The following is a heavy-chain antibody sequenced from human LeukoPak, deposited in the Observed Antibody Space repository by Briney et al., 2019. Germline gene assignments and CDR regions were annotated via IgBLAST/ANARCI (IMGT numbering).Heavy chain of an antibody. CDR1: GFTFSRYW. J-gene: IGHJ1*01. CDR3: ARDYDSSGYYSFQH. V-gene: IGHV3-74*01. D-gene: IGHD3-22*01. Sequence: GGSLRLSCAASGFTFSRYWMHWVRQAPGRGLVWVSRINGDGSSIRYADSVKGRFTNSRDNAKNTLYLQMSSLRAEDTAVYYCARDYDSSGYYSFQHWGQGTLVTVSS. CDR2: INGDGSSI.